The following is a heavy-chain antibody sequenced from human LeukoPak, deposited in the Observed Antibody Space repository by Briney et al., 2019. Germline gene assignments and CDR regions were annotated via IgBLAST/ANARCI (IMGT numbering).Heavy chain of an antibody. CDR2: MNPDSGNT. Sequence: ASVKVSCKASGYTFTSYDINWVRQATGQGLEWMGWMNPDSGNTGYAQKFQGRVTMTRNTSISTAYMELSSLRSEDTAVYYCARGWDIVVVRAAKHYYYYMDVWGKGTTVTVSS. CDR1: GYTFTSYD. V-gene: IGHV1-8*01. J-gene: IGHJ6*03. CDR3: ARGWDIVVVRAAKHYYYYMDV. D-gene: IGHD2-2*01.